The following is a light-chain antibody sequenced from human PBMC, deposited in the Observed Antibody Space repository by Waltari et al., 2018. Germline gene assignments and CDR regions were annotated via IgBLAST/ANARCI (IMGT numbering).Light chain of an antibody. CDR2: AVS. J-gene: IGLJ3*02. CDR3: ISYTNSNTWV. V-gene: IGLV2-14*03. CDR1: RGAIGVFHY. Sequence: QSALTQPAYVSGSTGQPITLSCTGTRGAIGVFHYVSWYQPHPGKVPKLLIYAVSKRPSGVSNRFSGSTSGNTASLTISWLQAEDEADYYCISYTNSNTWVFGGGTKLTVL.